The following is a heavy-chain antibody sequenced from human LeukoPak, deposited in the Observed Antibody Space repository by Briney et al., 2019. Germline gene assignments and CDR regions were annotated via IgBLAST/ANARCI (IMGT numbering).Heavy chain of an antibody. J-gene: IGHJ4*02. V-gene: IGHV1-18*01. Sequence: ASVKVSCKASGYTFTSYGISWVRQAPGQGLEWMAWISAYSGNTEYAENIQGGVTMTTDTSTSTAYMELRSLRSDDTAVYYCARDAVSTVTAGGIDYWGQGTLVTVSS. CDR3: ARDAVSTVTAGGIDY. D-gene: IGHD2-21*02. CDR1: GYTFTSYG. CDR2: ISAYSGNT.